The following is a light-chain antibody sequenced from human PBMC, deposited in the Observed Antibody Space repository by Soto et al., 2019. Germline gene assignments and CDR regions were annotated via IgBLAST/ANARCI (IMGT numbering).Light chain of an antibody. CDR2: GAS. CDR1: QSVSSRS. V-gene: IGKV3-20*01. J-gene: IGKJ2*01. Sequence: EVVLTQSPGTLSLSPGERATLSCRASQSVSSRSLAWYQQKPGQAPRFLIYGASIRATDIPDRFSGGGSGTDFTLTISRLEPEDFAVYYCQQYGGSPYTFGQGTKLEIK. CDR3: QQYGGSPYT.